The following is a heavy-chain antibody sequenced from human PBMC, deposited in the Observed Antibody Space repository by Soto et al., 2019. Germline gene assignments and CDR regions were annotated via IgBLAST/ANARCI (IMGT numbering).Heavy chain of an antibody. CDR3: WVLGELSLSCAAFEI. CDR1: GFTLSNAW. Sequence: EEKLMESGGGVVKPGGSLRLSGAASGFTLSNAWMSWVRQAPGKGREWVGRIKSKTDGGTTDYAAPVKSRFTISRADSKTTLSMQMNNLKTEATAVYYCWVLGELSLSCAAFEIWGQGTMVTVSS. D-gene: IGHD3-16*02. J-gene: IGHJ3*02. V-gene: IGHV3-15*01. CDR2: IKSKTDGGTT.